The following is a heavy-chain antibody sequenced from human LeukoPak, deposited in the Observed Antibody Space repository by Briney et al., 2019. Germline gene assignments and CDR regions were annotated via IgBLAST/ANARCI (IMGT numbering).Heavy chain of an antibody. D-gene: IGHD2-15*01. J-gene: IGHJ4*02. CDR3: AAYCSGGSCYMDFDY. Sequence: GGSLRLSCAASGFTFSSYSMNWVRQAPGKXXXXXXXISSSSSYIYYADSVKGRFTISRDNAKNSLYLQMNSLRAEDTAVYYCAAYCSGGSCYMDFDYWGQGTLVTVSS. V-gene: IGHV3-21*01. CDR1: GFTFSSYS. CDR2: ISSSSSYI.